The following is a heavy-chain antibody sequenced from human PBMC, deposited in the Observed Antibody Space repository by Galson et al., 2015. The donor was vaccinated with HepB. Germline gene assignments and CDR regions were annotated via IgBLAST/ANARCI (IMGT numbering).Heavy chain of an antibody. J-gene: IGHJ4*02. Sequence: SLRLSCAASGFTFSSYAMSWVRQAPGKGLEWVSAISGSGGSTYYADSVKGRFTISRDNSKNTLYLQMNSLRAEDTAVYYCAKDPENTAMVSESGFDYWGQGTLVTVSS. CDR3: AKDPENTAMVSESGFDY. D-gene: IGHD5-18*01. V-gene: IGHV3-23*01. CDR1: GFTFSSYA. CDR2: ISGSGGST.